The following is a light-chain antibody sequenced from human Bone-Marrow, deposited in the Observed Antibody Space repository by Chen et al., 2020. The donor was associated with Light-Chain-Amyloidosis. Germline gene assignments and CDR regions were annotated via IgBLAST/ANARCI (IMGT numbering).Light chain of an antibody. V-gene: IGLV1-44*01. CDR1: SSNIGSKT. CDR2: SNN. CDR3: AARDDSLNDQWV. Sequence: QSVLTQPPSASGTTGQRVTISCSGRSSNIGSKTVNWYQQLPGTATKLLSYSNNQRTSGVPDRGCSSKSGASAFLGIRGLQSEDEADYYCAARDDSLNDQWVCGGGTKLTVL. J-gene: IGLJ3*02.